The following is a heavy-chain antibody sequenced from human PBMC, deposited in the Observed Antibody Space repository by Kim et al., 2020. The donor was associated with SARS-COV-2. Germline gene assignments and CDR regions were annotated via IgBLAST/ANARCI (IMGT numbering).Heavy chain of an antibody. CDR3: TRGPPYSESYWYAFDI. D-gene: IGHD1-26*01. CDR2: IRSKPNSYAT. CDR1: GFIFSDSP. V-gene: IGHV3-73*01. Sequence: GGSLRLSCAASGFIFSDSPMHWVRQASGKGLEWVGRIRSKPNSYATAYAASVKGRFTISRDDSKNTAYLQMNSLKTEDTAVYYCTRGPPYSESYWYAFDIWGQGTMVTVSS. J-gene: IGHJ3*02.